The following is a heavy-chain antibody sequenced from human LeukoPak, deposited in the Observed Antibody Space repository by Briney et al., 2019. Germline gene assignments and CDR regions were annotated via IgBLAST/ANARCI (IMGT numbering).Heavy chain of an antibody. CDR1: GFTFSSYG. D-gene: IGHD3-16*02. J-gene: IGHJ4*02. CDR2: ISGSGGST. V-gene: IGHV3-23*01. CDR3: AKGLLTFGGVIVSYYFDY. Sequence: GRSLRLSCAASGFTFSSYGMHWVRQAPGKGLEWVSAISGSGGSTYYADSVKGRFTISRDNSKNTLYLQMNSLRAEDTAVYYCAKGLLTFGGVIVSYYFDYWGQGTLVTVSS.